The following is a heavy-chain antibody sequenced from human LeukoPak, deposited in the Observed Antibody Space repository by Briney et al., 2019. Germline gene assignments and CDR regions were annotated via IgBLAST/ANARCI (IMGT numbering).Heavy chain of an antibody. CDR1: GFTVSSNY. J-gene: IGHJ6*03. CDR3: ARVGIHCSGSYYTHYYYYYMDG. D-gene: IGHD3-10*02. V-gene: IGHV3-53*01. CDR2: IYSGGST. Sequence: GGSLRLSCAVSGFTVSSNYMSWVRQAPGKGLEWVSVIYSGGSTYYADSVKGRFTISRDNSKNTLYLQMNSLRAEDTAVYYCARVGIHCSGSYYTHYYYYYMDGWGKGTTVTISS.